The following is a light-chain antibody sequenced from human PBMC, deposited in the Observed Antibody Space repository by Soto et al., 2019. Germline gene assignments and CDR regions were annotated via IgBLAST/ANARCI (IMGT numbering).Light chain of an antibody. CDR2: EVT. J-gene: IGLJ2*01. CDR3: CSYAGSGAFV. CDR1: SSDVGSYNL. V-gene: IGLV2-23*02. Sequence: QSALTQPASVSGSPGQSIAISCTGASSDVGSYNLVSWYQQHPGKAPKLMIYEVTKRPSGVSDRFSGSKSGNTASLTISGLQAEDGADYYCCSYAGSGAFVFGGGTKVTV.